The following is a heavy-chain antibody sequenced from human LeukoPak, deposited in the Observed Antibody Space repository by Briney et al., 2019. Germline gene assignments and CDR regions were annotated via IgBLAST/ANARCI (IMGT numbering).Heavy chain of an antibody. CDR1: GGSISRGTYY. CDR2: IDHSGST. J-gene: IGHJ4*02. D-gene: IGHD3-22*01. CDR3: ARARDSSGYYSPFDY. V-gene: IGHV4-39*07. Sequence: PSQTLSLTCTVSGGSISRGTYYWSWIRQPPGKGLEWIGEIDHSGSTNYNPSLKSRVTISVDTSKNQFSLKLSSVTAADTAVYYCARARDSSGYYSPFDYWGQGTLVTVSS.